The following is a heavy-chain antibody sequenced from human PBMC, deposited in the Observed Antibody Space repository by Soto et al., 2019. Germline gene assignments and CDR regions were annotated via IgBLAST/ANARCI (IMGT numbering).Heavy chain of an antibody. CDR2: IIPMFGTP. V-gene: IGHV1-69*01. Sequence: QVQLVQSGAEVQKPGSSVKVSCKASGGGTFTKYAFSWVRQAPGQGLEWMGGIIPMFGTPNYAQKFQGRVKITADESTTTVYMALRSLRSEDTAAYFCARPLRDRNYSHGMAVWGQVTTFTVSS. D-gene: IGHD2-21*01. J-gene: IGHJ6*02. CDR3: ARPLRDRNYSHGMAV. CDR1: GGGTFTKYA.